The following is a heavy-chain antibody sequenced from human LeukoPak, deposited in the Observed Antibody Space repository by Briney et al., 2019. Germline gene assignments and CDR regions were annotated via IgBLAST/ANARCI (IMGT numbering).Heavy chain of an antibody. CDR3: ARDTDSSSSKDAFDI. Sequence: GGSLRLSCAASGFTVSSNYMSWVRQAPGKGLEWVSVIYSGGNTYYADSVKGRFTISRDNSKNTLYLQMNSLRAEDTAVYYCARDTDSSSSKDAFDIWGQGTMVTVSS. D-gene: IGHD6-6*01. CDR1: GFTVSSNY. V-gene: IGHV3-53*01. J-gene: IGHJ3*02. CDR2: IYSGGNT.